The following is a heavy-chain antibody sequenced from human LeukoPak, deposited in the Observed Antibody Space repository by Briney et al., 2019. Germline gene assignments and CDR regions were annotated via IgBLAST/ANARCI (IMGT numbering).Heavy chain of an antibody. D-gene: IGHD1-26*01. CDR2: ISYDGSNK. CDR1: GFTFSSYG. J-gene: IGHJ6*02. CDR3: AKDKGGSYYYYGMDV. V-gene: IGHV3-30*18. Sequence: GRSLRLSCAASGFTFSSYGMHWVRQAPGKGLEWVAVISYDGSNKYYADSGKGRFTISRDNSKNTLYLQMNSLRADDTAVYYCAKDKGGSYYYYGMDVWGQGTTVTVSS.